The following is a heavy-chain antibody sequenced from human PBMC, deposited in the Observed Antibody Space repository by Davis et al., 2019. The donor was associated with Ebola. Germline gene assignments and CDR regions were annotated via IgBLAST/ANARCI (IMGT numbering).Heavy chain of an antibody. J-gene: IGHJ6*04. Sequence: GGSLRLSCAASGFTFSSYSMNWVRQAPGKGLEWVSYISSSSSTIYYADSVKGRFTISRDNAKNSLYLQMNSLRAEDTAVYYCARDLLEPQYYYYGLDVWGKGTTVTVSS. CDR2: ISSSSSTI. D-gene: IGHD3-3*01. CDR3: ARDLLEPQYYYYGLDV. V-gene: IGHV3-48*04. CDR1: GFTFSSYS.